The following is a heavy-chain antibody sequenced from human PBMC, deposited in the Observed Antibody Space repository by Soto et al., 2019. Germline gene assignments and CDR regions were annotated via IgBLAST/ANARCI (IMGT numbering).Heavy chain of an antibody. V-gene: IGHV3-30-3*01. CDR1: GFTFSSYA. CDR2: ISYDGSNK. D-gene: IGHD1-20*01. Sequence: QVQLVESGGGVVQPGRSLRLSCAASGFTFSSYAMHWVRQAPGKGLEWVALISYDGSNKYYADSVKGRFTISRDNSKNTLYLQMNSLRAEDTAVYYCARVLLEIWPVDYWGQGTLVTVSS. CDR3: ARVLLEIWPVDY. J-gene: IGHJ4*02.